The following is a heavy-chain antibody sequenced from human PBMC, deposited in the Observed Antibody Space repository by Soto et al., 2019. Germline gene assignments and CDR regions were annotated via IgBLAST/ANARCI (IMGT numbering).Heavy chain of an antibody. CDR3: AREGPWAYYYDSSGYGDV. CDR2: ISYDGSNK. D-gene: IGHD3-22*01. V-gene: IGHV3-30-3*01. Sequence: HPGGSLRLSCAASGFTFSSYAMHWVRQAPGKGLEWVAVISYDGSNKYYADSVKGRFTISRDNSKNTLYLQMNSLRAEDTAVYYCAREGPWAYYYDSSGYGDVWGQGTTVTVSS. J-gene: IGHJ6*02. CDR1: GFTFSSYA.